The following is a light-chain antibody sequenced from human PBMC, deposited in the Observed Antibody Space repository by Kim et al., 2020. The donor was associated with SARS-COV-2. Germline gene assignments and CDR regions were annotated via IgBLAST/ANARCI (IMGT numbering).Light chain of an antibody. J-gene: IGLJ1*01. CDR2: EVS. V-gene: IGLV2-8*01. Sequence: QSALTQPPSASGSPGQSVTISRTGTSSDVGGYNYVSWYQQHPGKAPKLMIYEVSKRPSGVPDRFSGSKSGNTASLTVSGLQAEDEADYYCSSYTGSNNYVFGTGTKVTVL. CDR3: SSYTGSNNYV. CDR1: SSDVGGYNY.